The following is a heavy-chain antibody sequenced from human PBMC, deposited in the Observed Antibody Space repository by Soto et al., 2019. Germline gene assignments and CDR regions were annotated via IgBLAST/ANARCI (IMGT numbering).Heavy chain of an antibody. CDR2: ISSSSSYI. J-gene: IGHJ4*02. V-gene: IGHV3-21*01. CDR1: GFTFSSYS. Sequence: GGSLSLSCAASGFTFSSYSVNWVRQAPGKGLEWVSSISSSSSYIYYADSVKGRFTVSRDNAKNSLYLQMNSLRAEGTAVYYCARVNIVATNFDYWVQGTLVTVSS. D-gene: IGHD5-12*01. CDR3: ARVNIVATNFDY.